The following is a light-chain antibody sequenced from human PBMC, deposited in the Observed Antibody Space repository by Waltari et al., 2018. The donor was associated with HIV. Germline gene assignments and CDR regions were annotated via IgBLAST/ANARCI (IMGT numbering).Light chain of an antibody. CDR1: SSDVGGYTY. J-gene: IGLJ1*01. CDR3: SSYTSSSTDV. Sequence: QSALTQPASVSGSPGQSITISCTGTSSDVGGYTYVSWSQQHPGKAPKLMIYEVSNRPSGVSNRFSGSKSGNTASLTISGLQAEDEADYYCSSYTSSSTDVFGTGTKVTVL. CDR2: EVS. V-gene: IGLV2-14*01.